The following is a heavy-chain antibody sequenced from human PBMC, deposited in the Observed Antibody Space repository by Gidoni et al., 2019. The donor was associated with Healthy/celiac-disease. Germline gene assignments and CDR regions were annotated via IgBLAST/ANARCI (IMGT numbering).Heavy chain of an antibody. CDR1: GGSVSGDY. CDR3: ARGRPGSSSWYLRPHYYFDY. Sequence: QVQLQQWGAGLLKPSETRSLTCAVYGGSVSGDYGSWIRQPPGKGLEWIGEINHSGSTTYNPSLKSRFTISVATSKNQFSLKLSSVTAADTAVYYCARGRPGSSSWYLRPHYYFDYWGQGTLVTVSS. V-gene: IGHV4-34*01. J-gene: IGHJ4*02. CDR2: INHSGST. D-gene: IGHD6-13*01.